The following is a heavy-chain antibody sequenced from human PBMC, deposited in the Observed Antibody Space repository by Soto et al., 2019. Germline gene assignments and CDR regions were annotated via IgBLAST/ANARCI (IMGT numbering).Heavy chain of an antibody. CDR3: AKDSVRIALGGLLDH. J-gene: IGHJ4*02. V-gene: IGHV3-30*18. Sequence: GGSLRLSCAVSGFTFRTYGMHWVRQAPGKGLEWVAVFSYDGSEKYFAESVKGRFTISRDYSKDTLYLQMNSLRAEDTAVYFCAKDSVRIALGGLLDHWGQGTLVTVSS. CDR2: FSYDGSEK. CDR1: GFTFRTYG. D-gene: IGHD6-19*01.